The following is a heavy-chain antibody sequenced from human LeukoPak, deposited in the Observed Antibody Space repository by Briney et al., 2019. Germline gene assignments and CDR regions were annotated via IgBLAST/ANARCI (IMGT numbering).Heavy chain of an antibody. Sequence: GGSLRLSCAASGFTFSSHAMHWVRQAPGRELDWVAVISYDGSNKYYADSVKGRFTISRDNSKNTLYLQMNSLRAEDTAVYYCARAERGMRYYYDSSGYYLEYWGQGTLVTVSS. CDR2: ISYDGSNK. CDR3: ARAERGMRYYYDSSGYYLEY. V-gene: IGHV3-30*01. CDR1: GFTFSSHA. D-gene: IGHD3-22*01. J-gene: IGHJ4*02.